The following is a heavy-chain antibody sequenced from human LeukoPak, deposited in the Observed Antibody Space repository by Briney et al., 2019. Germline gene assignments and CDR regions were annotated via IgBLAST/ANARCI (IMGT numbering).Heavy chain of an antibody. CDR2: ISAYNGNT. Sequence: GGSLRLSCAASGFTFTSYGVSWVRQAPGPGLEWMGWISAYNGNTNYEQKLQGRVTMTTDTSTNTAYMELRSLRSDDTAVYYCARVIPPLPGYYYGMDVWGQGTTVTVSS. V-gene: IGHV1-18*01. CDR1: GFTFTSYG. CDR3: ARVIPPLPGYYYGMDV. J-gene: IGHJ6*02.